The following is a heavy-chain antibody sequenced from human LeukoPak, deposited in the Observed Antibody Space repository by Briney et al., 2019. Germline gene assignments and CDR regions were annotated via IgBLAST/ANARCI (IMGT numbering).Heavy chain of an antibody. CDR1: GYTFAKYA. CDR2: INAGDGST. V-gene: IGHV1-3*01. Sequence: ASVKVSCKASGYTFAKYAIHWVRQAPGQRLEWMGRINAGDGSTRYSQKFHGGVTITRDTSASTAYMELSSLRSEDTAVYYCARSILVVPVASHLNYGVDVWGQGTTVTVSS. D-gene: IGHD2-2*01. J-gene: IGHJ6*02. CDR3: ARSILVVPVASHLNYGVDV.